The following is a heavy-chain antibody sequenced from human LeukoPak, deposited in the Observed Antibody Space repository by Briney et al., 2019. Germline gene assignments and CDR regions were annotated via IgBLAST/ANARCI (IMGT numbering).Heavy chain of an antibody. V-gene: IGHV3-49*04. CDR1: GLSCGDDS. CDR3: TREIRYFDWFQADY. CDR2: IRSKAYGGTA. Sequence: PGRSLRLSCTAAGLSCGDDSVSGVRQAPGKGLEWVGFIRSKAYGGTAEYAASVKGRFTISRDDSKSVAYLQMDSLKTEDTAVYYCTREIRYFDWFQADYWGQGTLVTVSS. D-gene: IGHD3-9*01. J-gene: IGHJ4*02.